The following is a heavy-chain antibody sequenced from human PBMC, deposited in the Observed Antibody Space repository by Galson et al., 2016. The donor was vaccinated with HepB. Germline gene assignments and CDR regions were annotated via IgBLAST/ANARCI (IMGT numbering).Heavy chain of an antibody. V-gene: IGHV1-69*13. J-gene: IGHJ6*02. CDR3: ARWDAGTTGDYYYYGMDV. CDR1: GGNFMNYA. CDR2: IIPFFGTP. D-gene: IGHD1-1*01. Sequence: SVKVSCKASGGNFMNYAISWVRQAPGQRLEWMGGIIPFFGTPDYPQKFEGRVTITADESTSTAYMELRSLRSEDTAVYYCARWDAGTTGDYYYYGMDVWGQGTTVTVSS.